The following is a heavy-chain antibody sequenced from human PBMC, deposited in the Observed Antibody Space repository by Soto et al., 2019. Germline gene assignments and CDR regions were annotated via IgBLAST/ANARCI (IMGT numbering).Heavy chain of an antibody. Sequence: QIQLVQSGAEVKKPGASVKVSCRASGYTFTGYYLHWVRQAPGQGLEWMGWVNPISGDTNYAQKFQDRVIMTRDRSINTVHMELSRLRSDDTAVYYCAREEGFRITMERGRWFDPWGQGTLVTVSS. CDR1: GYTFTGYY. CDR2: VNPISGDT. CDR3: AREEGFRITMERGRWFDP. J-gene: IGHJ5*02. V-gene: IGHV1-2*02. D-gene: IGHD1-1*01.